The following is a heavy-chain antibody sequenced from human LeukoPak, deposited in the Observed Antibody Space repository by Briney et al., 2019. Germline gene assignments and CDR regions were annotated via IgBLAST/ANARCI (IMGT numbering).Heavy chain of an antibody. D-gene: IGHD6-6*01. CDR2: INPSGGST. Sequence: VASVKVSCKASGGTFSSYAISWVRQAPGQGLEWMGIINPSGGSTSYAQKFQGRVTMTRDMSTSTVYMELSSLRSEDTAVYYCARLMPGSSSPDECWGQGTLVTVPS. J-gene: IGHJ4*02. V-gene: IGHV1-46*01. CDR3: ARLMPGSSSPDEC. CDR1: GGTFSSYA.